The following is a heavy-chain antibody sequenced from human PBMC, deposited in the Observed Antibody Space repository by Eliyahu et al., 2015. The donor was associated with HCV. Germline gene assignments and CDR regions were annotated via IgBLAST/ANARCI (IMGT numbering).Heavy chain of an antibody. CDR3: ARAPFTFSYSSGSVLYYYYGMDV. J-gene: IGHJ6*02. CDR2: ISSSGSTI. CDR1: GFXFSXYY. V-gene: IGHV3-11*01. D-gene: IGHD6-19*01. Sequence: QVQLVESGGGLVKPGGSLRLXCAASGFXFSXYYXXWXRRAPGKGLEWVXYISSSGSTIYYADSVKGRFTISRDNAKNSLYLQMNSLRAEDTAVYYCARAPFTFSYSSGSVLYYYYGMDVWGQGTTVTVSS.